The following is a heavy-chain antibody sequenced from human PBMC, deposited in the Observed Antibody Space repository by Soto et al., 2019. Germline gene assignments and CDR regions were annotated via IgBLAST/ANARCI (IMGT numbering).Heavy chain of an antibody. CDR2: MNPNSGNT. CDR1: GYTFTSYD. D-gene: IGHD4-17*01. J-gene: IGHJ4*02. Sequence: QVQLVQSGAEVKKPGASVKVSCKASGYTFTSYDINWVRQATGQGLEWMGWMNPNSGNTGHAQKFKGRVTMNRNTSISTAYMELSSLRSEDTAVYYCARKGKYGDCAGGGYWGQGTLVTVSS. CDR3: ARKGKYGDCAGGGY. V-gene: IGHV1-8*01.